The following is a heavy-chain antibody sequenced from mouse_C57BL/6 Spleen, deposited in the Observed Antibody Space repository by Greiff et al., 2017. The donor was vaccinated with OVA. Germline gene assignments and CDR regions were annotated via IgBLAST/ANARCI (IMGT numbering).Heavy chain of an antibody. CDR3: ARPSDVGWYFDV. J-gene: IGHJ1*03. CDR1: GYTFTSYW. V-gene: IGHV1-64*01. CDR2: IHPNSGST. Sequence: QVQLQQPGAELVKPGASVKLSCKASGYTFTSYWMHWVKQRPGQGLEWIGMIHPNSGSTNYNEKFKSKATLTVDKSSSTAYMQLSSLTSEDSAVYYCARPSDVGWYFDVWGTGTTVTVSS.